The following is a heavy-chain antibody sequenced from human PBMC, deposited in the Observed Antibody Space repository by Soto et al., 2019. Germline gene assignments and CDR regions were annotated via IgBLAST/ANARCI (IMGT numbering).Heavy chain of an antibody. D-gene: IGHD1-26*01. V-gene: IGHV3-23*01. Sequence: GGSLRLSCAASGFTFSSYAMSWVRQAPGKGLEWVSAISGSGGSTYYADSVKGRFTISRDNSKNTLYLQMNSLRAEDTAVYYCAKDNHGGGVGNPRSWFDTWGQGTLVTVSS. J-gene: IGHJ5*02. CDR2: ISGSGGST. CDR1: GFTFSSYA. CDR3: AKDNHGGGVGNPRSWFDT.